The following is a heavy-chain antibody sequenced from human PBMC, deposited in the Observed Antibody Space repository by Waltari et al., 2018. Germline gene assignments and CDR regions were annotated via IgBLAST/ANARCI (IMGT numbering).Heavy chain of an antibody. J-gene: IGHJ4*02. Sequence: EVHLLESGGGLAQPGGSLRLSCAASGFNFIGYAMGWVRQAPGVGREWVLGISDSGVITNYADSVKGRFTVSRDNSKGTLFLHLNSLRAEDTAVYYCARHLYSIDYLELANWGQGTLVTVSS. D-gene: IGHD4-4*01. CDR3: ARHLYSIDYLELAN. CDR1: GFNFIGYA. V-gene: IGHV3-23*01. CDR2: ISDSGVIT.